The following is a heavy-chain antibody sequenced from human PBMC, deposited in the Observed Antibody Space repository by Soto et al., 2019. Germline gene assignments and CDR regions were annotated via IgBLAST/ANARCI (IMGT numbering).Heavy chain of an antibody. J-gene: IGHJ6*02. D-gene: IGHD6-6*01. CDR1: GYSISSGYY. Sequence: SETLSLTCAVSGYSISSGYYWGWIRQPPGKGLECIWSIYHSGSTYYNPSLKSRVTISVDTSKNQFSLKLSSVTAADTAVYYCASQVLGIPGNSSSPHRPYYYYGMDVWGQGTTVTVSS. CDR2: IYHSGST. CDR3: ASQVLGIPGNSSSPHRPYYYYGMDV. V-gene: IGHV4-38-2*01.